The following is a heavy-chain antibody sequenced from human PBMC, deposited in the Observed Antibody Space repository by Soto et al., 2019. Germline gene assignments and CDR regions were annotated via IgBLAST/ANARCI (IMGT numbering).Heavy chain of an antibody. J-gene: IGHJ4*02. D-gene: IGHD1-26*01. CDR2: ICGNGNNK. CDR3: AKGSYRPHDY. Sequence: GGSLRLSCAASGFTFSSYGMHWVRQAPGKGLEWVAAICGNGNNKYYANSVKGRFTISRDNSKNTLYLQMNSLRAEDTAVYYCAKGSYRPHDYWGQGTLVTVSS. CDR1: GFTFSSYG. V-gene: IGHV3-33*06.